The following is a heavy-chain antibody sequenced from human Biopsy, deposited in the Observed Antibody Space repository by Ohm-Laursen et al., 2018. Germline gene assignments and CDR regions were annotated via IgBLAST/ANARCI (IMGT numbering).Heavy chain of an antibody. V-gene: IGHV1-8*01. CDR3: ARGFPRRVSIFEASIYWFDT. CDR1: GYSFTTYD. Sequence: GASVKVSCKASGYSFTTYDVNWVRQARGQGLEWMGWMIPNSGNTGYAQRFQGRVTLTMNTSIGTAYMELSGLRSEDTAVYYCARGFPRRVSIFEASIYWFDTWGQGTLVTVSS. D-gene: IGHD6-6*01. J-gene: IGHJ5*02. CDR2: MIPNSGNT.